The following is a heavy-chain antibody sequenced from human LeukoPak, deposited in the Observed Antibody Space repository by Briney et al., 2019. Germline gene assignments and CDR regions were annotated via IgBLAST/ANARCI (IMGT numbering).Heavy chain of an antibody. D-gene: IGHD6-19*01. CDR1: GGSFSGYF. J-gene: IGHJ4*02. CDR2: INHSGST. CDR3: ARGQQWLPKFDY. Sequence: PSETLSLTCAVYGGSFSGYFWSWIRQPPGKGLEWIGEINHSGSTNYNPSLKSRVTISVDTSKNQFSLRLSSVTAADTAVYYCARGQQWLPKFDYWGQGSLVTVSS. V-gene: IGHV4-34*01.